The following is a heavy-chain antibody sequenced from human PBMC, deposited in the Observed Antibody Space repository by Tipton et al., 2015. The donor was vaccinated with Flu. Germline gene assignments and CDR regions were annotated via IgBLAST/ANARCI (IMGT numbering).Heavy chain of an antibody. CDR1: SGSIRSTNYF. Sequence: TLSLTCTVSSGSIRSTNYFCAWIRQPPGKRLELIGSIYPSGTTYYNPSLKSRVVISVDTSKNQFSLKLTSVTAADTAIYYCARLSFYDVDLKNFYFEYWGQRTLVTVAS. J-gene: IGHJ4*02. V-gene: IGHV4-39*01. D-gene: IGHD3-10*02. CDR2: IYPSGTT. CDR3: ARLSFYDVDLKNFYFEY.